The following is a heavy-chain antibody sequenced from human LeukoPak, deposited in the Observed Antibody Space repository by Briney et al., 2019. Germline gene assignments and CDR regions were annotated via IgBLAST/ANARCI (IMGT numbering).Heavy chain of an antibody. V-gene: IGHV3-7*01. D-gene: IGHD3-16*01. Sequence: GGSLRLSCAASGFTFSTYRMTWVRQAPGKGLEWVANMKGDGSEIHYVDSVKGRFTISRDNAKNSLYLQMNSLRAEDTAVYYCARPAYTAAYDLWGQGTMVTVSS. CDR1: GFTFSTYR. CDR2: MKGDGSEI. J-gene: IGHJ3*01. CDR3: ARPAYTAAYDL.